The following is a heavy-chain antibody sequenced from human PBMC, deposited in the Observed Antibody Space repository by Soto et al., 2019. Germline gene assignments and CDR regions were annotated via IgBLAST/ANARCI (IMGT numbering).Heavy chain of an antibody. J-gene: IGHJ4*02. V-gene: IGHV3-48*01. Sequence: EVQLVESXXXXXXXXXXLRLSCAASGFTFSSYSMNWVRQAPGKGLEWVSYISSSSSTIYYADSVKGRFTISRDNAKNSLYLQMNSLRAEDTAVYYCASQSSEWLLFASWGQGTLVTVSS. CDR2: ISSSSSTI. D-gene: IGHD5-12*01. CDR3: ASQSSEWLLFAS. CDR1: GFTFSSYS.